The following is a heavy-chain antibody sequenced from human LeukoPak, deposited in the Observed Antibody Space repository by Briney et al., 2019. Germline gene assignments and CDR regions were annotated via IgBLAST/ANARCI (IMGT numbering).Heavy chain of an antibody. J-gene: IGHJ4*02. Sequence: KPSETLSLTCTVSGSFISSSSYFWGWIRQPPGKGLEWIGSIYYSRSTSYNTSLKSRVTISVDTPKNQFSLKLSFVTAADTAVYYCASPWSSGGFDYWGQGTLVTVSS. CDR2: IYYSRST. D-gene: IGHD6-19*01. V-gene: IGHV4-39*01. CDR3: ASPWSSGGFDY. CDR1: GSFISSSSYF.